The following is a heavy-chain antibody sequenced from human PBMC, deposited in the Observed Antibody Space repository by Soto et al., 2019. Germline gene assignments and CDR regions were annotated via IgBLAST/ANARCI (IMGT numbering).Heavy chain of an antibody. Sequence: ASVKVSCKASGYTFTSYDINWVRQATGQGLEWMGWMNPNSGNTGYAQKFQGRVTMTRNTSISTAYMELSSLRSEDTAVYYCAVVRKRDNWFDPWGQGTLVTVSS. CDR1: GYTFTSYD. J-gene: IGHJ5*02. V-gene: IGHV1-8*01. CDR2: MNPNSGNT. CDR3: AVVRKRDNWFDP.